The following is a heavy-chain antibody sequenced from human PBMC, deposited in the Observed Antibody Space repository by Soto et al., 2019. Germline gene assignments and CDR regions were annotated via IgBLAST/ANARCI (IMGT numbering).Heavy chain of an antibody. Sequence: QVQLVESGGGVVQPGRSLRLYWAASGFTFSSYGMHWVRQAPGKGLEWVAVISYDGSNKYYEDSVKGRFTISRDNSKNTLYLQMNSLRAEDTAVYYCAKDRARYCGGGSCYSIFDYWGQGTLVTVSS. CDR1: GFTFSSYG. D-gene: IGHD2-15*01. J-gene: IGHJ4*02. CDR3: AKDRARYCGGGSCYSIFDY. CDR2: ISYDGSNK. V-gene: IGHV3-30*18.